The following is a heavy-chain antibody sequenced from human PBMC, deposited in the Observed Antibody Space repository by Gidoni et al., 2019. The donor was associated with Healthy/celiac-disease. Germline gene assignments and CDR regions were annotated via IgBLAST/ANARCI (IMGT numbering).Heavy chain of an antibody. Sequence: QVQLQESGPGLVKPSETLSLTCTVSGGSISSYYWSWIRQPPGKGLEWIGYIYYSGSTNYNPSLKSRVTISVDTSKNQFSLKLSSVTAADTAVYYCARVYGRPDLQRYWYFDLWGRGTLVTVSS. J-gene: IGHJ2*01. CDR3: ARVYGRPDLQRYWYFDL. CDR2: IYYSGST. D-gene: IGHD1-1*01. CDR1: GGSISSYY. V-gene: IGHV4-59*01.